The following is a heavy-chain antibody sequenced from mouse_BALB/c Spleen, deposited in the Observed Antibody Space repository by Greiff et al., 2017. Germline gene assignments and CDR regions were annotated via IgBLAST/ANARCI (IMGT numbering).Heavy chain of an antibody. CDR3: ARDGYDPYWYFDV. CDR1: GFNIKDTY. V-gene: IGHV14-3*02. CDR2: IDPANGNT. D-gene: IGHD2-2*01. Sequence: VQLQQSGAELVKPGASVKLSCTASGFNIKDTYMHWVKQRPEQGLEWIGRIDPANGNTKYDPKFQGKATITADTSSNTAYLQLSSLTSEDTAVYYCARDGYDPYWYFDVWGAGTTVTVSS. J-gene: IGHJ1*01.